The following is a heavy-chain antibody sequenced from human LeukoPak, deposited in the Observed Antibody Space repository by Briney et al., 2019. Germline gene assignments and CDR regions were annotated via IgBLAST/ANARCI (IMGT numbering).Heavy chain of an antibody. V-gene: IGHV3-33*01. J-gene: IGHJ4*02. CDR3: ARASPVYGSGSPYFDH. D-gene: IGHD3-10*01. CDR2: IWYDGSNK. CDR1: GFTFSSYG. Sequence: PGRSLRLSCAASGFTFSSYGMHWVRQAPGKGLEWVAVIWYDGSNKYYADSVKGRFTISRDNSKNTLYLQMNTLRAEDTAVYYCARASPVYGSGSPYFDHWGQGTLVTVSS.